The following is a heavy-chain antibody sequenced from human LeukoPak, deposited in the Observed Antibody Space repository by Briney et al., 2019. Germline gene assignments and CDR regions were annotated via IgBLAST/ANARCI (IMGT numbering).Heavy chain of an antibody. Sequence: GASVKVSCKASGYTFTSYDINWVRQATGQGLEWMGWMNPNSGNTGYAQKFQVRVTMTRYTSISTGYMELSSLRSEDTAVYYCARGRYDSSGYYPDYWGQGTLVTVSS. CDR3: ARGRYDSSGYYPDY. V-gene: IGHV1-8*01. D-gene: IGHD3-22*01. J-gene: IGHJ4*02. CDR1: GYTFTSYD. CDR2: MNPNSGNT.